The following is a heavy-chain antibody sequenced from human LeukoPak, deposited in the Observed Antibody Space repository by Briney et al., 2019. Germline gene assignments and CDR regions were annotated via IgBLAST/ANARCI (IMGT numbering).Heavy chain of an antibody. D-gene: IGHD5-18*01. CDR1: GFTVTNQY. CDR2: IYSGGST. J-gene: IGHJ6*02. Sequence: GGSLRLSCAASGFTVTNQYMSWVRQAPGKGLEWVSVIYSGGSTYYADSVKGRFTISRDNSNNTLYLQMDTLRAEDTAVYYCARVDTAVVGYYYGMDVWGQGTTVTVSS. V-gene: IGHV3-53*01. CDR3: ARVDTAVVGYYYGMDV.